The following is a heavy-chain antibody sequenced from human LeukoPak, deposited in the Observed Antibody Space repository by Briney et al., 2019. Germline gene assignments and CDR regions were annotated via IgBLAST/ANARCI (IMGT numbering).Heavy chain of an antibody. CDR1: GGSISSYY. V-gene: IGHV4-59*12. CDR2: IYYSGST. Sequence: PSETLSLTCTVSGGSISSYYWSWIRQPPGKGLEWIGYIYYSGSTNYNPSLKSRVTISVDTSKNQFSLKLSSVTAADTAVYYCARGYYYDSWSWYAYYFDYWGQGTLVTVFS. J-gene: IGHJ4*02. CDR3: ARGYYYDSWSWYAYYFDY. D-gene: IGHD3-22*01.